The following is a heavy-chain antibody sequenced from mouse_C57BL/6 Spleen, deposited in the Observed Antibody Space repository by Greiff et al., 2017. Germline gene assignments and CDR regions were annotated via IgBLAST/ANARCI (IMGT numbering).Heavy chain of an antibody. CDR3: ARDDGTTYFDY. CDR1: GFTFSSYA. J-gene: IGHJ2*01. CDR2: ISDGGSYT. D-gene: IGHD2-3*01. V-gene: IGHV5-4*01. Sequence: DVHLVESGGGLVKPGGSLKLSCAASGFTFSSYAMSWVRQTPEKRLEWVATISDGGSYTYYPDNVKGRFTISRDNAKNTLYLQMSHLKSEDTAMYYCARDDGTTYFDYWGQGTTLTVSS.